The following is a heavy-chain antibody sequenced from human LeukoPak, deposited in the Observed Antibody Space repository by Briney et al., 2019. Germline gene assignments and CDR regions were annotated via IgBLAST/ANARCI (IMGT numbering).Heavy chain of an antibody. Sequence: SDTLSLTCTVSGGSLSSSSYYWGWIGPPPGKGLAWIGSIYYSGSTYYYPSLKSRVTISVDTSKNQFPLKLSSVTAADTAVYYCARWGVQGWFDPWGQGTLVTVSS. CDR2: IYYSGST. D-gene: IGHD1-1*01. V-gene: IGHV4-39*01. J-gene: IGHJ5*02. CDR1: GGSLSSSSYY. CDR3: ARWGVQGWFDP.